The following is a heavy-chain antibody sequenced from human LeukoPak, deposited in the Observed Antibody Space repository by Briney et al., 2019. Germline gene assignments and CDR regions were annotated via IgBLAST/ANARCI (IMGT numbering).Heavy chain of an antibody. CDR2: INANGGST. CDR1: GYTFSNHW. V-gene: IGHV1-46*01. J-gene: IGHJ5*02. CDR3: ARDHSGKWGLFSGWWFDP. Sequence: VASVKVSCKASGYTFSNHWMHWVRQVPGQGLEWMGVINANGGSTIYAQKFQGRITLTRDMSTTSVYMEVTSLRSEDTAVYYCARDHSGKWGLFSGWWFDPWGQGTLVTVSS. D-gene: IGHD3-10*01.